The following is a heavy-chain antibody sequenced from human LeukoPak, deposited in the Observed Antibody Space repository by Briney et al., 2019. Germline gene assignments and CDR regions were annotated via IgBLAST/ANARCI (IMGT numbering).Heavy chain of an antibody. Sequence: PGGSLRPSCTASGFTFSTYAMHWVRQAPGKGLEWVAVISYDGSLKYYADSVKGRFTISRDNSKNTLYLQMNSLRTEDTAVFYCARDRYDYTGNLDYWGQGTLVTVSS. V-gene: IGHV3-30-3*01. J-gene: IGHJ4*02. CDR1: GFTFSTYA. CDR2: ISYDGSLK. D-gene: IGHD2-8*02. CDR3: ARDRYDYTGNLDY.